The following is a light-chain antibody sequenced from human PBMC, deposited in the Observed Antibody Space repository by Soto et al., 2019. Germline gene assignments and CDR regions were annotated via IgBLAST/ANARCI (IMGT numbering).Light chain of an antibody. Sequence: EIVLTQSPGTLSLSPGERATLSCRASQNVSSGYLAWYQQKPGQAPRLLIYGASSRATGIPDRFSGSGSGTDFTLTISRLEPEDFAVYYCQQYGGSPTWTFGQGTKVEIK. J-gene: IGKJ1*01. CDR1: QNVSSGY. CDR2: GAS. CDR3: QQYGGSPTWT. V-gene: IGKV3-20*01.